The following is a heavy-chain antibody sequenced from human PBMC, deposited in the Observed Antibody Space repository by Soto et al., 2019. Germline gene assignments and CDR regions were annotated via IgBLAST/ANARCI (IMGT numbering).Heavy chain of an antibody. CDR3: SREDGSSGYYYPHYFDY. CDR1: GFTFGDYA. Sequence: GGSLRLSCTASGFTFGDYAMSWFRQAPGKGLEWVGFIRSKAYGGTTEYAASVKGRFTISRDDSKTVAYLQMNSLKAEDTAVYYCSREDGSSGYYYPHYFDYWGQGTLVTVSS. D-gene: IGHD3-22*01. CDR2: IRSKAYGGTT. J-gene: IGHJ4*02. V-gene: IGHV3-49*03.